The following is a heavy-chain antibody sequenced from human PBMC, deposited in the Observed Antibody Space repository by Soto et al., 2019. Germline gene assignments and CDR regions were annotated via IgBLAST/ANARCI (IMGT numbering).Heavy chain of an antibody. CDR2: IYYSGST. V-gene: IGHV4-59*08. Sequence: SETLSLTCTVSGGSISSYYWSWIRQPPGKGLEWIGYIYYSGSTNYNPSLKSRVTISVDTSKNQFSLKLSSVTAADTAVYYCARKGTYYDILTGYHKYFDYWGQGTLVTVSS. CDR1: GGSISSYY. D-gene: IGHD3-9*01. CDR3: ARKGTYYDILTGYHKYFDY. J-gene: IGHJ4*02.